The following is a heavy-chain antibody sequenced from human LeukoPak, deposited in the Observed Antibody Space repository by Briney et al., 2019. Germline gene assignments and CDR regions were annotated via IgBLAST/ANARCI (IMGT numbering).Heavy chain of an antibody. CDR2: IYYSGST. CDR1: GGSISSSSYY. CDR3: ARLPYSSNQRRNNWFDP. V-gene: IGHV4-39*01. Sequence: SETLSLTCTVSGGSISSSSYYWGWIRQPPGKGLEWIGSIYYSGSTYYNPSLKSRVTISVDTSKNQFSLKLSSVTAADTAVYYCARLPYSSNQRRNNWFDPWGQGTLVTVSS. D-gene: IGHD6-13*01. J-gene: IGHJ5*02.